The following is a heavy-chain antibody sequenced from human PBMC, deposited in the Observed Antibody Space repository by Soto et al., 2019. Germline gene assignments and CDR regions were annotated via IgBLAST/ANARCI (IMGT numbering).Heavy chain of an antibody. CDR2: INHSGST. Sequence: QVQLQQWGAGLLKPSETLSLTCAVYGGSFSGYYWSWIRQPPGKGLEWIGEINHSGSTNYNPSLKSRVTISVDTSKNQFSLKLSSVTAADTAVYYCARGGGAWYQLLDAFDIWGQGTMVTVSS. CDR3: ARGGGAWYQLLDAFDI. D-gene: IGHD2-2*01. CDR1: GGSFSGYY. J-gene: IGHJ3*02. V-gene: IGHV4-34*01.